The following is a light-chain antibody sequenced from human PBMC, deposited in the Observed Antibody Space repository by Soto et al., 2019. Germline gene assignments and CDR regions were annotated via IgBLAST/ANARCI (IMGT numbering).Light chain of an antibody. CDR1: QSISSN. J-gene: IGKJ1*01. CDR3: LQHNSYPRT. CDR2: AAS. V-gene: IGKV1-17*01. Sequence: DIQMTQSPSSLSASVGDRVTITCRASQSISSNLNGAQQKPGTAPELRIYAASSLQSGVPSRFSGSGSGTEFNLTISSLQPEDFATYYCLQHNSYPRTFGQGTKVDIK.